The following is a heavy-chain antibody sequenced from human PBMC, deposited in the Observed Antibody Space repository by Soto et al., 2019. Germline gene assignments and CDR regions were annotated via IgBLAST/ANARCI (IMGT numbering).Heavy chain of an antibody. CDR1: GFTFDDYT. J-gene: IGHJ6*02. D-gene: IGHD6-13*01. CDR2: ISWDGGST. Sequence: GGPLRLSCAASGFTFDDYTMHWVRQAPGKGLEWVSLISWDGGSTYYADSVKGRFTISRDNSKNSLYLQMNSLRTEDTALYYCAKDKGGGSSSWYVDVWGQGTTVTVSS. CDR3: AKDKGGGSSSWYVDV. V-gene: IGHV3-43*01.